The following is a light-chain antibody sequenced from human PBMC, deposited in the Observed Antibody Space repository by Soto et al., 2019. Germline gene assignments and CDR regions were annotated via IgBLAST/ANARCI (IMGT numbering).Light chain of an antibody. V-gene: IGKV3-15*01. CDR1: LSVGSH. CDR3: QHYNDWPPT. Sequence: EIAMTQSPATLSVSPVERATISCRASLSVGSHLAWYQPKPGQAPMLVISGASTRATGVPARFSGSGSGTEFTLSISSLQSEDFAVYYCQHYNDWPPTLGQGTKVYI. CDR2: GAS. J-gene: IGKJ1*01.